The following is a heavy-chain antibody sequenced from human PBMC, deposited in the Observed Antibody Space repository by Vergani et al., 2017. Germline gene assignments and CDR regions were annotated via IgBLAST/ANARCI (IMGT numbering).Heavy chain of an antibody. V-gene: IGHV4-34*01. CDR1: GGSFSGYY. CDR3: ARGSAMATINFDY. J-gene: IGHJ4*02. D-gene: IGHD5-24*01. Sequence: QVQLQQWGAGLLKPSETLSLTCAVYGGSFSGYYWSWIRQPPGKGLEWIGEINHGGSTNYNPSLKSRVTISVDTSKNQFSLKLSSVTAADTAVYYCARGSAMATINFDYWGQGTLVTVSS. CDR2: INHGGST.